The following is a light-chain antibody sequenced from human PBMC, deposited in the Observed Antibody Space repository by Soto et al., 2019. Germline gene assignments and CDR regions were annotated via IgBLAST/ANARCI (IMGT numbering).Light chain of an antibody. Sequence: QSALTQPASVSGSPGQSITISCTGTSSDVGSYKLVSWYQQHPGTAPKLMIYEAFKRPSGVSNRFSGSKSGDTASLTISGLQAEDEADYYCCSYAGSTTLYVFGTGTKLTVL. J-gene: IGLJ1*01. CDR3: CSYAGSTTLYV. CDR2: EAF. V-gene: IGLV2-23*01. CDR1: SSDVGSYKL.